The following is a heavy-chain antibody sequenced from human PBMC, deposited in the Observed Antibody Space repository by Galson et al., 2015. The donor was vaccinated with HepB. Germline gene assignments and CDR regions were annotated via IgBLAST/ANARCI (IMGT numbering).Heavy chain of an antibody. V-gene: IGHV3-30*04. D-gene: IGHD3-10*01. CDR2: ISNEGNLN. J-gene: IGHJ4*02. CDR1: GFTSASHA. CDR3: ARGSKHYYGSGSYYPILDS. Sequence: SPIPSYTASGFTSASHAINWVPPAPGKGLEWPSVISNEGNLNSFRDYVRGRFTISRDNSQITLPLHLNTLRPEDTSIYYCARGSKHYYGSGSYYPILDSWGQGTLVTVSS.